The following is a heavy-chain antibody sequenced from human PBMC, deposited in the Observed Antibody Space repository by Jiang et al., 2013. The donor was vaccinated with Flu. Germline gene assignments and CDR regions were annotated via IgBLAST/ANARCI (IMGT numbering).Heavy chain of an antibody. CDR3: ARGSRASSGSPFDP. J-gene: IGHJ5*02. Sequence: AISWVRQAPGQGLEWMGRIIPILGIANYAQKFQGRVTITADKSTSTAYMELSSLRSEDTAVYYCARGSRASSGSPFDPWGQGTLVTVSS. D-gene: IGHD3-22*01. CDR1: A. V-gene: IGHV1-69*04. CDR2: IIPILGIA.